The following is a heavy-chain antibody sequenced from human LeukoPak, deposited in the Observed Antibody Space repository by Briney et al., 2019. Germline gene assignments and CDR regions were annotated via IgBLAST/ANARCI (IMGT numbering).Heavy chain of an antibody. CDR1: GDSISSGDYY. CDR3: ARGHDYFDY. V-gene: IGHV4-30-4*08. Sequence: SQTLSLTCTVSGDSISSGDYYWSWIRQPPGKGLEWIGYIYYSGNTYYNPSLQSRVTISVDTSKNQFSLNLSSVTAADTAVFYCARGHDYFDYWGQGTLVTVS. J-gene: IGHJ4*02. CDR2: IYYSGNT.